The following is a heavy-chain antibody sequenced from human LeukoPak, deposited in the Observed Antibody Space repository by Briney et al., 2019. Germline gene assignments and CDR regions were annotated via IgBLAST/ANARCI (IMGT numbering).Heavy chain of an antibody. Sequence: ASVTLSFKASGYTCTGYCLHWVRQPPGPGVERMGWINTNNGGTNYAKQCHSRVTMTRDTSISTAYTELSRPGSCDTPVYYCARAEIAVAGWGSQYYFNYWGKGTLVTVSS. J-gene: IGHJ4*02. V-gene: IGHV1-2*02. D-gene: IGHD6-19*01. CDR1: GYTCTGYC. CDR2: INTNNGGT. CDR3: ARAEIAVAGWGSQYYFNY.